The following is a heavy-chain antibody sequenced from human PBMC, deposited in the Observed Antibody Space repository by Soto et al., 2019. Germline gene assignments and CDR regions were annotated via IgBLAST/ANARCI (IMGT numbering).Heavy chain of an antibody. D-gene: IGHD3-10*01. J-gene: IGHJ6*02. Sequence: EVQLVETGGGLIQPGGSLRLSCAASGFIVSSNYMSWVRQGPGKGLEWVSVIYSGGSTYYADSVKGRFTISRDNSKNTLDLQMNSLRADDTAVYYCARASTYGSPWYYGMDVWGQGTTATVSS. V-gene: IGHV3-53*02. CDR3: ARASTYGSPWYYGMDV. CDR2: IYSGGST. CDR1: GFIVSSNY.